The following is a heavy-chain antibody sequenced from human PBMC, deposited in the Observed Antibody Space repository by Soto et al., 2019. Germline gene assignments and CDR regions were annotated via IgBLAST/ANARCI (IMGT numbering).Heavy chain of an antibody. CDR2: TYYRGST. D-gene: IGHD6-25*01. V-gene: IGHV4-39*01. CDR1: GASINSSLNY. J-gene: IGHJ4*02. Sequence: SETLSLTCTVSGASINSSLNYWGWIRQPPGKGLEWIGSTYYRGSTYHNPSLQSRVTISVDTSKNTFSLKLNSLTAADTAMYYCARHAPPGVAAPFSYWGQGTPVTVPQ. CDR3: ARHAPPGVAAPFSY.